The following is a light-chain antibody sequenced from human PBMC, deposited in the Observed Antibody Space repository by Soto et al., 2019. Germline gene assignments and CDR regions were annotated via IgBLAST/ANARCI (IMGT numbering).Light chain of an antibody. Sequence: SAASLSATPGDRVTLSCRASQNIRSSLAWYQQRPGQAPRLLIYGASTRATDVPDRFSGSGSGADFTLAISRLEPEDIAVYYCHQYGSTPRTFAQGTKVDIK. J-gene: IGKJ1*01. V-gene: IGKV3-20*01. CDR1: QNIRSS. CDR2: GAS. CDR3: HQYGSTPRT.